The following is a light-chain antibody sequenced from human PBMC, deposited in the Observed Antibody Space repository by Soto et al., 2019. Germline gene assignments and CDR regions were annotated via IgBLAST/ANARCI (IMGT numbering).Light chain of an antibody. CDR3: AAWADSLNGRV. CDR1: SSNIGSTT. V-gene: IGLV1-44*01. CDR2: SNN. J-gene: IGLJ1*01. Sequence: QSVLTQPPSASGTPGQRVTISCSGSSSNIGSTTVNWYQQLPGTAPKLLIYSNNQRPSGVPDRFSGSKSGNSASLAISGLQSEDEADYYCAAWADSLNGRVFGTGTKVTVL.